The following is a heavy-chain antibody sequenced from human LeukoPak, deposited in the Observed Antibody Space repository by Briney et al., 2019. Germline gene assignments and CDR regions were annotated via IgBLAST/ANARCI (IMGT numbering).Heavy chain of an antibody. Sequence: GGSLRLSCAASGFTFSSYGMHWVRQAPGKGPEWVAFIRYDGSNKYYADSVKGRFTISRDNSKNTLYLQMNSLRAEDTAVYYCAKGADQYSGSYYFDYWGQGTLVTVSS. V-gene: IGHV3-30*02. J-gene: IGHJ4*02. CDR1: GFTFSSYG. CDR3: AKGADQYSGSYYFDY. CDR2: IRYDGSNK. D-gene: IGHD1-26*01.